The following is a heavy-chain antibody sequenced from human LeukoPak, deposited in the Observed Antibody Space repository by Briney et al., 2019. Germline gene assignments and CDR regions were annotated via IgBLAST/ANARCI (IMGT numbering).Heavy chain of an antibody. CDR2: IYYSGST. CDR1: GGTISSYY. V-gene: IGHV4-59*08. CDR3: ARLARTTHYYYGMDV. Sequence: PSETLSLTCTASGGTISSYYWSWIRQPPGKGLEWIGYIYYSGSTNYNPSLKSRVTISVDTSKNQFSLKLSSVTAADTAVYYCARLARTTHYYYGMDVWGQGTTVTVSS. J-gene: IGHJ6*02. D-gene: IGHD1-7*01.